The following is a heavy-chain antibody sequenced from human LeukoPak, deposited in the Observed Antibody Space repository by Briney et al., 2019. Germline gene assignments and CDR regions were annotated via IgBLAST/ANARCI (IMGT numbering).Heavy chain of an antibody. J-gene: IGHJ4*02. CDR1: GFTFSSYG. Sequence: GGSLRLSCAASGFTFSSYGMSWVRQAPGKGLEWVSAISGSGGSTYYADSVKGRFTISRDNSKNTLYLQMNSLRAEDTAVYYCAKGGYSGYGQFDYCGQGTLVTVSS. CDR3: AKGGYSGYGQFDY. CDR2: ISGSGGST. D-gene: IGHD5-12*01. V-gene: IGHV3-23*01.